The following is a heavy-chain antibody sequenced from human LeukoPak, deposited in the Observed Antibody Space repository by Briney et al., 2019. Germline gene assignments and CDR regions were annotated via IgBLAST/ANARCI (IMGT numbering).Heavy chain of an antibody. CDR2: ISGSGGSA. V-gene: IGHV3-23*01. CDR1: GFTFSSYA. J-gene: IGHJ4*02. D-gene: IGHD3-22*01. CDR3: ARDYYDSSGYYCNFDY. Sequence: PGGSLRLSCSASGFTFSSYAMSWVRQAPGKGLEWVSAISGSGGSAYYADSVKGRFTISRDNSKNTLYLQMNSLRAEDTAVYYCARDYYDSSGYYCNFDYWGQGTLVTVSS.